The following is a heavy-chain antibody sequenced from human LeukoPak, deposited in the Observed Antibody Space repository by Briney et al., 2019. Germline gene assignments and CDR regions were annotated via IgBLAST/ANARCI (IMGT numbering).Heavy chain of an antibody. D-gene: IGHD3-9*01. CDR1: GFTVSSNY. CDR3: ARITIFENWFDP. Sequence: PGGSLRLSCAASGFTVSSNYMSWARQAPGKGLEWVSVIYSGGSTYYADSVKGRFTISRDNSKNTLYLQMNSLRAEDTAVYYCARITIFENWFDPWGQGTLVTVSS. V-gene: IGHV3-66*01. CDR2: IYSGGST. J-gene: IGHJ5*02.